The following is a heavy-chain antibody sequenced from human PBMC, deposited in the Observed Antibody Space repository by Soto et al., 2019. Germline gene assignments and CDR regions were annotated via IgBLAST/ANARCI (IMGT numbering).Heavy chain of an antibody. CDR1: GGSIGSGDYY. CDR2: IYYSGNT. Sequence: SETLSLTGTVSGGSIGSGDYYWSWIRQPPVKGLEWIGYIYYSGNTYYNPSLKTRVTISVDTSKNQFSLKLSSVTAAGTAVYYCARDLSPVHYHSSGPVGGWGQGTLVTVSS. D-gene: IGHD3-22*01. V-gene: IGHV4-30-4*01. CDR3: ARDLSPVHYHSSGPVGG. J-gene: IGHJ4*02.